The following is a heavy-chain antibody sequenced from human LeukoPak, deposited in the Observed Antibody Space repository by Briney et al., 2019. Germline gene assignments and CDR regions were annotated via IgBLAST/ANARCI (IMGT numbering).Heavy chain of an antibody. CDR1: GVSINSHY. V-gene: IGHV4-59*11. CDR3: ARVHDYGDYRVDY. D-gene: IGHD4-17*01. J-gene: IGHJ4*02. Sequence: SETLSLTCTVSGVSINSHYWSWIRQPPGKGLEWIGYIYYSGSTNYNPSLKSRVTISVDTSKNQSSLKLSSVTAADTAVYYCARVHDYGDYRVDYWGQGTLVTVSS. CDR2: IYYSGST.